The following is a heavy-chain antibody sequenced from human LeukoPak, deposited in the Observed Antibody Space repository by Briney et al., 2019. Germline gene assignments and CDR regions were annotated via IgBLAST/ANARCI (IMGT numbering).Heavy chain of an antibody. CDR2: IKQDGSEK. Sequence: PGGSLRLSCAASGFTLSSYWMDWVRQAPGKGLEWVANIKQDGSEKYYVDSVKGRFTISRDNAKNSLYLQMNSLRAEDTAVYYCASRSGIAAAGYLFDYWGQGTLVTVSS. J-gene: IGHJ4*02. CDR1: GFTLSSYW. V-gene: IGHV3-7*01. CDR3: ASRSGIAAAGYLFDY. D-gene: IGHD6-13*01.